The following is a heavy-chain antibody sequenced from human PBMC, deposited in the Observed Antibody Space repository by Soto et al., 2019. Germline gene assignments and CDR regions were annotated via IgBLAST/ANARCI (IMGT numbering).Heavy chain of an antibody. CDR3: ARDPNPYLYGIGGMDV. Sequence: ASVKVSCKASGYTFTGHYMHWVRQAPGQGLEWMGWINPNSGGTNYAQKFQGRVTMTRDTSISTAYMELSRLRSDDTAVYYCARDPNPYLYGIGGMDVWGQGTTVTVSS. CDR1: GYTFTGHY. V-gene: IGHV1-2*02. D-gene: IGHD4-17*01. J-gene: IGHJ6*02. CDR2: INPNSGGT.